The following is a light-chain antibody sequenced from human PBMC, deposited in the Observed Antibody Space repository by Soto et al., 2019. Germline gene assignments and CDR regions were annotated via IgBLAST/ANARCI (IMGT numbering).Light chain of an antibody. V-gene: IGKV1-16*02. J-gene: IGKJ1*01. CDR3: QQYHSYPPT. CDR2: EAS. CDR1: QDISNF. Sequence: DIQMTQSPSSLSASVGDRVTITCRASQDISNFLAWFQQKPGKALKSLIYEASNLQSGVPPKFSGSASGTDFTLTISSLQPEDFATYYCQQYHSYPPTFGQGTKVEIK.